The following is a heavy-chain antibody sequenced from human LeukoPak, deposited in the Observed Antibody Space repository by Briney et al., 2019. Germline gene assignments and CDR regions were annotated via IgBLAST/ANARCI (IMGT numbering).Heavy chain of an antibody. CDR3: ARGAIRQVATIDAFDM. D-gene: IGHD5-12*01. CDR1: GGSVTSTNW. CDR2: IYYRGSS. Sequence: SETLSLTCDVSGGSVTSTNWWTWVRQPPGKGLEWIGYIYYRGSSYYNPSLKSRLTISVDTSKNQFSLKLGSVTAADTVVYYCARGAIRQVATIDAFDMWGQGTMVTVSS. J-gene: IGHJ3*02. V-gene: IGHV4-4*02.